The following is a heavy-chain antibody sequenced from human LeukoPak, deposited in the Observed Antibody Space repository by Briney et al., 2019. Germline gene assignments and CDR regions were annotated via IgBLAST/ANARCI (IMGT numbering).Heavy chain of an antibody. CDR3: ARGVRYYDFWSGYYNPYYFDY. V-gene: IGHV4-61*08. Sequence: PSQTLSLTCTASGGSISSGGYYWSWIRQHPGKGLEWIGYIYYSGSTNYNPSLKSRVTISVDTSKNQFSLKLSSVTAADTAVYYCARGVRYYDFWSGYYNPYYFDYWGQGTLVTVSS. J-gene: IGHJ4*02. D-gene: IGHD3-3*01. CDR1: GGSISSGGYY. CDR2: IYYSGST.